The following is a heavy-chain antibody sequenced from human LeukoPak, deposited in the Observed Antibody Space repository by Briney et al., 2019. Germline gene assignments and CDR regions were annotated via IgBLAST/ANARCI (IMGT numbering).Heavy chain of an antibody. V-gene: IGHV3-30*04. J-gene: IGHJ5*02. CDR3: ARESRGWFDP. CDR1: GFTFSSYA. Sequence: GGSLRLSCAASGFTFSSYAMHWVRRAPGKGLEWVAVISYDGSNKYYADSVKGRFTISRDNSKNTLYLQMNSLRAEDTAVYYCARESRGWFDPWGQGTLVTVSS. CDR2: ISYDGSNK.